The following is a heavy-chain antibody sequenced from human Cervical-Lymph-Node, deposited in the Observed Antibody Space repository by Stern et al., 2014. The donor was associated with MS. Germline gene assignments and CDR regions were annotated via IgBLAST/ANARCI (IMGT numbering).Heavy chain of an antibody. CDR3: ARGFGYGDYYVDY. Sequence: EMQLVESGGGLVKPGGSLRLSCAASRFTFSTYSMNWVRQAPGKGLEWVSFISGSSTYKYYADSVKGRFTISRDNAKNSLYLQMNSLRVEDTAVYYCARGFGYGDYYVDYWGQGTLVTVSS. CDR1: RFTFSTYS. D-gene: IGHD4-17*01. V-gene: IGHV3-21*01. J-gene: IGHJ4*02. CDR2: ISGSSTYK.